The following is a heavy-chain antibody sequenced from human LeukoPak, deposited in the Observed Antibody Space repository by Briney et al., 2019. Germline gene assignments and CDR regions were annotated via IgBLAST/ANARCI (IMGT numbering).Heavy chain of an antibody. Sequence: GRSLRLSCSASGFTFSSYAMHWVRQAPGKGLEYVSAISGNGGNTYYADSLKGRFTISRDNSKSTLYLQMSSLRVEDTAVYYCVITSATGPLDYWGQGTLVTVSS. CDR1: GFTFSSYA. V-gene: IGHV3-64D*09. CDR2: ISGNGGNT. D-gene: IGHD6-6*01. CDR3: VITSATGPLDY. J-gene: IGHJ4*02.